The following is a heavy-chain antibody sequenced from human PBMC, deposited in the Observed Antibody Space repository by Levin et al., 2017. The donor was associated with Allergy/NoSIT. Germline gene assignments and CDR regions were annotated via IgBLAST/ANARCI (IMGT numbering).Heavy chain of an antibody. Sequence: PSETLSLTCTVSGGSVSSGSYYWSWIRQPPGKGLEWIGYIYYSGSTNYNPSLKSRVTISVDTSKNQFSLKLSSVTAADTAVYYCARSETGMIVVVTSGAFDIWGQGTMVTVSS. CDR1: GGSVSSGSYY. J-gene: IGHJ3*02. CDR3: ARSETGMIVVVTSGAFDI. CDR2: IYYSGST. D-gene: IGHD3-22*01. V-gene: IGHV4-61*01.